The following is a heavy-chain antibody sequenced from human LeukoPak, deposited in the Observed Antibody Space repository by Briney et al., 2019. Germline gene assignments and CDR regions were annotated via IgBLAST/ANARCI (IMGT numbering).Heavy chain of an antibody. Sequence: SETLSLTCAVYGGSFSGYYWSWIRQPPGKGLEWIGEINHSGSSNYNPSLRSRVTISVDTSKNQFSLKLNSVTAADTAVYYCARNSYDFWSGYYRDAFDIWGQGTMVTVSS. J-gene: IGHJ3*02. CDR1: GGSFSGYY. D-gene: IGHD3-3*01. CDR3: ARNSYDFWSGYYRDAFDI. V-gene: IGHV4-34*01. CDR2: INHSGSS.